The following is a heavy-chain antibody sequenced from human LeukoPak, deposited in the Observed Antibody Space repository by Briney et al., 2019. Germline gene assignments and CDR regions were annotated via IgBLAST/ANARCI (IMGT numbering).Heavy chain of an antibody. Sequence: SETLSLTCTVSGGSVSSGSYYWSWIRQPPGKGLEWIGYIYYSGSTNYNPSLKSRVTISVDTSKNQFSLKLSSVTAADTAVYYCARETYYYDSSGYRFDYWGQGTLSPSPQ. CDR1: GGSVSSGSYY. V-gene: IGHV4-61*01. J-gene: IGHJ4*02. CDR2: IYYSGST. D-gene: IGHD3-22*01. CDR3: ARETYYYDSSGYRFDY.